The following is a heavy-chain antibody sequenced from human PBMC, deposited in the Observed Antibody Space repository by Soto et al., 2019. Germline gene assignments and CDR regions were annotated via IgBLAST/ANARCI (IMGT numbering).Heavy chain of an antibody. J-gene: IGHJ4*02. D-gene: IGHD3-10*01. V-gene: IGHV4-39*01. CDR2: IYYSGST. Sequence: SETLSLTCTVSGGSISSSSYYWGWIRQPPGKGLEWIGSIYYSGSTYYNPSLKSRVTISVDTSKNQFSLKLSSVTAADTAVYYCASRVYYYYGSGSLNDYWGQGTLVTVSS. CDR1: GGSISSSSYY. CDR3: ASRVYYYYGSGSLNDY.